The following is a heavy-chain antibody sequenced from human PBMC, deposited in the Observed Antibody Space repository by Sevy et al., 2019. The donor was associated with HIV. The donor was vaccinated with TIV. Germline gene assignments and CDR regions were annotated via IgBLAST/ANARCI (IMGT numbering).Heavy chain of an antibody. D-gene: IGHD2-15*01. Sequence: ASVKVSCKASGGTFSSYAISWVRQAPGQGLEWMGGIIPIFGTANYAQKFQGRVTITAEESTGTAYMELRSLRSKDTAVYYCAREGTSGVYCSGGSCYSEGYSFDYWGQGTLVTVSS. CDR2: IIPIFGTA. J-gene: IGHJ4*02. V-gene: IGHV1-69*13. CDR1: GGTFSSYA. CDR3: AREGTSGVYCSGGSCYSEGYSFDY.